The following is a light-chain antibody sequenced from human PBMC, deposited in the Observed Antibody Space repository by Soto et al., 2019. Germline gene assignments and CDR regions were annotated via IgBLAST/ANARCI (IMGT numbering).Light chain of an antibody. CDR2: EGS. V-gene: IGLV2-23*01. J-gene: IGLJ3*02. CDR3: CSYAGSSTWV. Sequence: QSALTQPASVSGSPGQSITISCTGTSSDVGSYNLVSWYQQHPGKAPKLMICEGSERPSGVSNRFSGSKSGNTASLTISGLQAEDAADYYCCSYAGSSTWVFGGGTKLTVL. CDR1: SSDVGSYNL.